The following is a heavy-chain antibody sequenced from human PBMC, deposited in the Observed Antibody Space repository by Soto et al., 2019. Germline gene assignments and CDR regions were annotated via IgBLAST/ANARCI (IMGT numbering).Heavy chain of an antibody. CDR3: AKANLPAANYYYYYMDV. D-gene: IGHD2-2*01. J-gene: IGHJ6*03. CDR1: GFTFDDYA. V-gene: IGHV3-9*01. CDR2: ISWNSGSI. Sequence: GGSLRLSCAASGFTFDDYAMHWVRQAPGKGLEWVSGISWNSGSIGYADSVKGRFTISRDNAKNSLYLQMNSLRAEDTALYYCAKANLPAANYYYYYMDVWGKGTTVTVSS.